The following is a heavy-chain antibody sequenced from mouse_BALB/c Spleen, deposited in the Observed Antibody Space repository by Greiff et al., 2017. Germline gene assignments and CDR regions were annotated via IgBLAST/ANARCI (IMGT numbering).Heavy chain of an antibody. Sequence: EVMLVESGGGLVQPGGSLKLSCAASGFTFSSYGMSWVRQTPDKRLELVATINSNGGSTYYPDSVKGRFTISRDTAKNTLYLQMSSLKSEDTAMYYCARGRGFAYWGQGTLVTVSA. J-gene: IGHJ3*01. V-gene: IGHV5-6-3*01. CDR1: GFTFSSYG. CDR2: INSNGGST. CDR3: ARGRGFAY.